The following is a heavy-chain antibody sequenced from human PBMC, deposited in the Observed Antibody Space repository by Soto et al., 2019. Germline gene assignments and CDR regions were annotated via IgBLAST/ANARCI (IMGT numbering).Heavy chain of an antibody. V-gene: IGHV1-69*12. CDR3: ARYSSWGYVDYYGMDV. J-gene: IGHJ6*02. Sequence: QVQLVQSGAEVKKPGSSVKVSCKASGGTFSSYAISWVRQAPGQGLEWMGGIIPFFGTANYAQKFQGRVTITADESTSTAYMELSSLRSEDTAVYYCARYSSWGYVDYYGMDVWGQGTTVTVSS. D-gene: IGHD5-12*01. CDR1: GGTFSSYA. CDR2: IIPFFGTA.